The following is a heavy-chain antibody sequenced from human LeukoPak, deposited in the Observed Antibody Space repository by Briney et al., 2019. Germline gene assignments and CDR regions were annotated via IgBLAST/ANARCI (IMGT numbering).Heavy chain of an antibody. Sequence: PSETLCLTCTVSGGSINSYYWSWIRQPPGKGLEWIGDIYNSGNTNYNPSLGGRITISVDTSKNQFSLKMSSVTAAATAVYYCARRGVRGYCSSTSCHDYDYWGQGTLVTVSS. CDR3: ARRGVRGYCSSTSCHDYDY. CDR2: IYNSGNT. D-gene: IGHD2-2*03. CDR1: GGSINSYY. V-gene: IGHV4-59*08. J-gene: IGHJ4*02.